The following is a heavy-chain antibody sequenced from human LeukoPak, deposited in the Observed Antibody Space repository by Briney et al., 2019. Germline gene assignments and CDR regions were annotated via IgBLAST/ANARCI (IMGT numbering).Heavy chain of an antibody. D-gene: IGHD5-24*01. CDR1: GFTVSSNY. J-gene: IGHJ4*02. CDR2: IYSGGST. CDR3: ARDRGRDGYNPNFDY. Sequence: GGSLRLSCAASGFTVSSNYMSWVRQAPGKGLEWVSVIYSGGSTYYADSVKGRFTISRDNSKNTLYLQMNSLRAEDTAVYYCARDRGRDGYNPNFDYWGQGTLVTVSS. V-gene: IGHV3-53*01.